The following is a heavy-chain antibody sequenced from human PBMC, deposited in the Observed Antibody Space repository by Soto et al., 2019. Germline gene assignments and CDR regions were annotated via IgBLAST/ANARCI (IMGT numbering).Heavy chain of an antibody. CDR1: GGSISGYY. CDR2: IHSSGTT. D-gene: IGHD6-19*01. Sequence: QVQLQESGPGLVKPWETLSLTCNVSGGSISGYYWSWIRQAAGKGLEWVGRIHSSGTTAYSPSLKSRLTVSVATYKNQFSLKVTSVSAEDTAVYYCVRVGAVAANGGYFDYWGQGILVTVSA. V-gene: IGHV4-4*07. J-gene: IGHJ4*02. CDR3: VRVGAVAANGGYFDY.